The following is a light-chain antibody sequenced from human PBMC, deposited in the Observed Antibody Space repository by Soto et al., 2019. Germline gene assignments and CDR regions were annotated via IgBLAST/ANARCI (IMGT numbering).Light chain of an antibody. CDR2: GAT. J-gene: IGKJ1*01. V-gene: IGKV3-15*01. Sequence: EILLTQSPATLSVSPGETATLSCRASQNVLSDLAWYQQKPGQAPRLLVYGATTRATDAPAKFRGSGPGTEFSLTISSLQSEDFAKYYCQQYRSWPRTFGQGSKVEI. CDR1: QNVLSD. CDR3: QQYRSWPRT.